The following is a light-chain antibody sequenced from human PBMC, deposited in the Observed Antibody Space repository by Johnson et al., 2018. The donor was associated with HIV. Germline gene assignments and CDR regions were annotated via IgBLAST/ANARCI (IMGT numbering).Light chain of an antibody. V-gene: IGLV1-51*02. J-gene: IGLJ1*01. Sequence: QSLLTQPPSVSAAPGQKVTISCSGSYSNIGNNYVSWYQQLPGTAPKLLIYKNDKRPSGLPDRFSGSKSATSATLGITGLQTGDEADYYCGLWDTSLSAGGVFGTGTKVTVL. CDR1: YSNIGNNY. CDR2: KND. CDR3: GLWDTSLSAGGV.